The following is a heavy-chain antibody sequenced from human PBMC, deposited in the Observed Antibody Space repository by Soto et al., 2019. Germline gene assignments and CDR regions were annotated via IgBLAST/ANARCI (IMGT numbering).Heavy chain of an antibody. CDR3: GRGSGGQLVGYYYYYMDV. Sequence: SETLSLTCAVYGGSFSGYYWSWIRQPPGKGMEWIGEINHSGSTNYNPSLKSRVTISVDTSKNQFSLTLSSVTAAATAVYYCGRGSGGQLVGYYYYYMDVWGKGTTVTAS. CDR2: INHSGST. D-gene: IGHD6-6*01. V-gene: IGHV4-34*01. CDR1: GGSFSGYY. J-gene: IGHJ6*03.